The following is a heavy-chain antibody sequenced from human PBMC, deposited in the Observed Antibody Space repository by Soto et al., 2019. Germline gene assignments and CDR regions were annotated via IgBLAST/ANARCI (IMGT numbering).Heavy chain of an antibody. CDR2: ISWDGDST. V-gene: IGHV3-43*01. CDR3: AKDIAGSGWYSLDY. D-gene: IGHD6-19*01. J-gene: IGHJ4*02. Sequence: EVQLVESGGVVVQPGGSLRLSCAASGFTFDDYTMHWVRQAPGKGLEWVSLISWDGDSTYYADSVKGRFTISRDNSDNSLYLQMNSLRTEDTAFYYCAKDIAGSGWYSLDYWGQGTLVTVSS. CDR1: GFTFDDYT.